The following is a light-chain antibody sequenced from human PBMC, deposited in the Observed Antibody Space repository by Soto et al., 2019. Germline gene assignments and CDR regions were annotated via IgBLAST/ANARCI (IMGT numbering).Light chain of an antibody. CDR3: QQSYSAPRT. CDR2: AVS. Sequence: DIQMTQSPSSLSASVGDRVTITCRASQRISRYLNRYQQKPGKAPKILIYAVSNLQSGVPSRFSCSGSGKDFTLTISSLQPEDFATYYCQQSYSAPRTFGQGTKVEIK. V-gene: IGKV1-39*01. CDR1: QRISRY. J-gene: IGKJ1*01.